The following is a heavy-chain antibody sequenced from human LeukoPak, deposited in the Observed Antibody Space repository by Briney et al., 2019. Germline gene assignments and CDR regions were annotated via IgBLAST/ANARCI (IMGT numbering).Heavy chain of an antibody. Sequence: GESLKIPCKASGYSFSYYWIAWVRQMPEQGLEWMGIFYPGDSDTRYSPSFQGQVTISVDKSTSTAYLQWSSLKASDTAMYYCARQDGDSAYFFDSWGQGTLVTVSS. J-gene: IGHJ4*02. CDR2: FYPGDSDT. CDR3: ARQDGDSAYFFDS. D-gene: IGHD2-21*02. CDR1: GYSFSYYW. V-gene: IGHV5-51*01.